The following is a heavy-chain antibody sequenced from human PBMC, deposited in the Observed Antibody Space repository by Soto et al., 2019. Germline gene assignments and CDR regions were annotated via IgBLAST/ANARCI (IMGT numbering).Heavy chain of an antibody. D-gene: IGHD3-10*01. CDR3: ARSRMYGSGRHLWDY. CDR2: ISAYNGNT. Sequence: VASVKVSCKASGYTFTSYGISWVRQAPGQGLEWMGWISAYNGNTNYAQKLQGRVTMTTDTSTSTAYMELRSLRSDDTAVYYCARSRMYGSGRHLWDYWGQGTLVTVS. V-gene: IGHV1-18*01. CDR1: GYTFTSYG. J-gene: IGHJ4*02.